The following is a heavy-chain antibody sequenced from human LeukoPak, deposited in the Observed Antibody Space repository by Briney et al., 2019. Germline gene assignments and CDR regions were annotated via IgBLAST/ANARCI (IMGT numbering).Heavy chain of an antibody. J-gene: IGHJ4*02. Sequence: GGSLRLSCAVSGISVGSNYMTWVRQAPGKGLEWVSVLYSGGGTYYADSVRGRFTISRDITKKSFYLQMNTLRAEDTAVYYCALDDYTIRVPQFRYRGQGTLVTVSS. V-gene: IGHV3-53*01. D-gene: IGHD4/OR15-4a*01. CDR2: LYSGGGT. CDR1: GISVGSNY. CDR3: ALDDYTIRVPQFRY.